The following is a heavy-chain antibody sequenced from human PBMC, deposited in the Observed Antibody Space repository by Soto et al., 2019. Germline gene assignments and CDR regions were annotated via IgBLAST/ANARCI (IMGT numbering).Heavy chain of an antibody. D-gene: IGHD3-22*01. CDR2: INPNSGGT. CDR3: ARGQHYYDSSGYFY. CDR1: GYTFTGYY. Sequence: ASLKVSFKASGYTFTGYYMHWVRQAPGQGLEWMGWINPNSGGTNYAQKFQGRVTMTRDTSISTAYMELSRLRSDDTAVYYCARGQHYYDSSGYFYWGQGTLVTVSS. J-gene: IGHJ4*02. V-gene: IGHV1-2*02.